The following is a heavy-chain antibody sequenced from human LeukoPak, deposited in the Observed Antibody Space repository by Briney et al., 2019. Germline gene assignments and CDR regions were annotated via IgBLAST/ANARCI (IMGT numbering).Heavy chain of an antibody. CDR1: GGSISSYY. D-gene: IGHD4-17*01. V-gene: IGHV4-4*07. Sequence: SETLSLTCTVSGGSISSYYWSWIRQPAGKGLEWIGRIYTRGSTNYNPSLKSRVTMSVDTSKNQFSLKLSSVTAADTAVYYCARVPPFRGYGDYGIFDYWGQGTLVTVSS. CDR3: ARVPPFRGYGDYGIFDY. J-gene: IGHJ4*02. CDR2: IYTRGST.